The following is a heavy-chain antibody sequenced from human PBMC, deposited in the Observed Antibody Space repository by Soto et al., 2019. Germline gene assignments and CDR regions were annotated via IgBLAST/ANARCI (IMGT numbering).Heavy chain of an antibody. CDR1: GGSISSSNC. V-gene: IGHV4-4*02. CDR3: ARVSGSYYYGMDV. CDR2: IYHSGST. J-gene: IGHJ6*02. Sequence: QVPLQESGPGLVKPSGTLSLTCAVSGGSISSSNCWSWVRQPPGKGLEWIGEIYHSGSTNFNPSLKSRVTISVDKSKNQFSLKLNSVTAADTAVYYCARVSGSYYYGMDVWGQGTTVTVSS.